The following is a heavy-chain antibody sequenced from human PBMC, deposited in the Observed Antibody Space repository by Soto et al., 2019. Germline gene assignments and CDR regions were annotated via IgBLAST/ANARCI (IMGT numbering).Heavy chain of an antibody. Sequence: QVQLQESGTGLVKPSETLSLTCTVSGGAISNKYWSWLRQPDGKGLEWIGRMSSSGGNNYSPSFKSRVTMSVDMSNIQYSLKLSSVTATDAFVYYCARALDSSGWYVDDAFDIWGQGTMVTGSS. CDR1: GGAISNKY. J-gene: IGHJ3*02. D-gene: IGHD6-19*01. V-gene: IGHV4-4*07. CDR2: MSSSGGN. CDR3: ARALDSSGWYVDDAFDI.